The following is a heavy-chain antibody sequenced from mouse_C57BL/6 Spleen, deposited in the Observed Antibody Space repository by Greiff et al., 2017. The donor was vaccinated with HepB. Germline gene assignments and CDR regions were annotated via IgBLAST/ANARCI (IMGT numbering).Heavy chain of an antibody. CDR1: GYSITSGYY. Sequence: EVKLQESGPGLVKPSQSLSLTCSVTGYSITSGYYWNWIRQFPGNKLEWMGYISYDGSNNYNPSLKNRISITRDTSKNQFFLKLNSVTTEDTATYYCARDAGTDWDFDVWGTGTTVTVSS. D-gene: IGHD4-1*01. V-gene: IGHV3-6*01. J-gene: IGHJ1*03. CDR2: ISYDGSN. CDR3: ARDAGTDWDFDV.